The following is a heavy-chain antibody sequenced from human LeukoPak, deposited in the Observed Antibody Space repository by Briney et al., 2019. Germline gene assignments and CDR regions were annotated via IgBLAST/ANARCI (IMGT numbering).Heavy chain of an antibody. CDR3: ASLGTGTTGDDAFDI. D-gene: IGHD1-7*01. CDR2: MNPNSGNT. CDR1: GYTFTSYD. V-gene: IGHV1-8*03. Sequence: SVKVSCKASGYTFTSYDINWVRQSTGQGLEWMGWMNPNSGNTGYAQKFQGRVTITRNTSISTAYMELSSLRSEDTAVYYCASLGTGTTGDDAFDIWGQGTMVTVSS. J-gene: IGHJ3*02.